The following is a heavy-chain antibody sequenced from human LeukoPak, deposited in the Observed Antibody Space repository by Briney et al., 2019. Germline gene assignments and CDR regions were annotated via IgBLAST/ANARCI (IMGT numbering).Heavy chain of an antibody. CDR1: GFTFSSYG. Sequence: WGSLRLSCAASGFTFSSYGMSWVRQAPGKGLEWVSAISGSGGNTYYTDSAKGRFTISRDNSKNTLYLQMSSLRAEDTALYYCATRTIAVAGTCNVWGQGTLVTVSS. J-gene: IGHJ4*02. V-gene: IGHV3-23*01. CDR2: ISGSGGNT. D-gene: IGHD6-19*01. CDR3: ATRTIAVAGTCNV.